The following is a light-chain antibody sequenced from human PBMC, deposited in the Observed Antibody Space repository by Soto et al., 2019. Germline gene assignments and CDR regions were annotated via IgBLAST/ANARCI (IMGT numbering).Light chain of an antibody. J-gene: IGLJ1*01. CDR2: DVS. V-gene: IGLV2-14*01. CDR1: SSDVGGYNY. Sequence: QSALTHPASVSGSPGQSITISCTGTSSDVGGYNYVSWYQQYPGKAPKLMTYDVSNRPSGVSNRFSGSKSGNTASLTISGLQAEDEADYYRSSYTISNTLVFGSGTKVTVL. CDR3: SSYTISNTLV.